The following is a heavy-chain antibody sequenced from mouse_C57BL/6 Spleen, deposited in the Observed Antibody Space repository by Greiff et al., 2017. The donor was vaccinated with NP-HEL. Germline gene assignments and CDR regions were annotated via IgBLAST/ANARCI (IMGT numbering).Heavy chain of an antibody. D-gene: IGHD1-1*01. J-gene: IGHJ4*01. CDR1: GYTFTSYW. V-gene: IGHV1-64*01. Sequence: QVQLQQPGAELVKPGASVKLSCKASGYTFTSYWMHWVKQRPGQGLEWIGMIHPNSGSTNYNEKFKSKATLTVDKSSSTAYMQLSSLTSEVSAVYYCAKEGFYYGSSSYAMDYWGQGTSVTVSS. CDR2: IHPNSGST. CDR3: AKEGFYYGSSSYAMDY.